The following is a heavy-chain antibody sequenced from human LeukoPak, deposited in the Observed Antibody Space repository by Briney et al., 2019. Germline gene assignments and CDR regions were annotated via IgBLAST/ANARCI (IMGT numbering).Heavy chain of an antibody. D-gene: IGHD1-7*01. J-gene: IGHJ4*02. Sequence: ASVKVSCKASGYTFTSYGISWVRQAPGQGLEWMGWISAYNGNTNYAQKLQGRVTMTTDTSTSTAYMELRSLRSDDTAVYYCAKDLAFGTTNYFDYWGQGTLVTLSS. V-gene: IGHV1-18*01. CDR3: AKDLAFGTTNYFDY. CDR1: GYTFTSYG. CDR2: ISAYNGNT.